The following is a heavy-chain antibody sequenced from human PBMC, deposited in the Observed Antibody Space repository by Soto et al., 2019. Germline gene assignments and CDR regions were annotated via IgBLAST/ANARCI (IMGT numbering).Heavy chain of an antibody. D-gene: IGHD1-26*01. CDR1: GFSFSTYG. CDR3: ARESGTNWFDP. CDR2: IWYDGTNK. Sequence: QVQLVESGGGAVQPGTSLRLSCAASGFSFSTYGMHWVRQAPGKGLEWVALIWYDGTNKYYTDSVKGRFTISRDNFKNTRYRQMNGLRVEDTAEYYCARESGTNWFDPWGQGTLVTVSS. V-gene: IGHV3-33*01. J-gene: IGHJ5*02.